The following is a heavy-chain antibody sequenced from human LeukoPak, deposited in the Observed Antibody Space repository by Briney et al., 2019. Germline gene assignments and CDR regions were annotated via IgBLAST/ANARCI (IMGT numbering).Heavy chain of an antibody. CDR1: GFTFSSYA. CDR2: IYSGGST. V-gene: IGHV3-66*01. D-gene: IGHD6-13*01. CDR3: ARNPDRPDSSSWTLGY. Sequence: GGSLRLSCAASGFTFSSYAMSWVRQAPGKGLEWVSVIYSGGSTYYADSVKGRFTISRDNSKNTLYLQMNSLRAEDTAVYYCARNPDRPDSSSWTLGYWGQGTLVTVSS. J-gene: IGHJ4*02.